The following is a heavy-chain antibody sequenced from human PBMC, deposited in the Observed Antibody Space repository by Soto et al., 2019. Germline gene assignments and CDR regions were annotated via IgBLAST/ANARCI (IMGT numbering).Heavy chain of an antibody. CDR1: GFNFSVSS. V-gene: IGHV3-73*01. J-gene: IGHJ4*02. D-gene: IGHD1-26*01. Sequence: EVQLVESGGGLVQPGGSVKLSCAASGFNFSVSSMHWVRQASGKGLEWVGRIRSKAKDYATAYAESVKSRFAISRDDLKNTMYLQMSSLRTEDTAMYYCAIEGAGFGQWGQGTLVTVSS. CDR2: IRSKAKDYAT. CDR3: AIEGAGFGQ.